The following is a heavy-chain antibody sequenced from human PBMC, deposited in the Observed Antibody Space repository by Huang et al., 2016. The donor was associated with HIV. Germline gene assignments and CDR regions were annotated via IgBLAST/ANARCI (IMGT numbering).Heavy chain of an antibody. CDR3: ALKGDSSGWEYFRH. CDR2: ISYDGSNK. Sequence: QVQLVESGGGVVQPGRSLRLSCAASGFIFSNYGMTWVRQAPGKGVEWVAVISYDGSNKYDTDSVKGRFSSSRDNSKNTLYLQMNSLRAEDTAVYYCALKGDSSGWEYFRHWGQGTLVTVSS. J-gene: IGHJ1*01. D-gene: IGHD6-19*01. CDR1: GFIFSNYG. V-gene: IGHV3-30*03.